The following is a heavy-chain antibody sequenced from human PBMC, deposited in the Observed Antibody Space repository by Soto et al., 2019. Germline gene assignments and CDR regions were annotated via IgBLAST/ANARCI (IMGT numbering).Heavy chain of an antibody. CDR1: GFTFSSYS. Sequence: EVQLVESGGGLVKPGGSLRLSCAASGFTFSSYSMNWVRQAPGKGLEWVTSICSSSSYIYYADSVKGRFTISRDNAKNSLYLQMHSMSPEAKDVYCCERVKVRYSRLSVDAIDIWGQGTMVTVSS. D-gene: IGHD6-13*01. CDR3: ERVKVRYSRLSVDAIDI. V-gene: IGHV3-21*01. CDR2: ICSSSSYI. J-gene: IGHJ3*02.